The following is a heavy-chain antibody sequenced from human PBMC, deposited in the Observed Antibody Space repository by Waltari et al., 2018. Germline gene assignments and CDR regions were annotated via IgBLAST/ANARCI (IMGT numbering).Heavy chain of an antibody. CDR2: INPNRGGT. D-gene: IGHD6-6*01. CDR1: GYTFTGYY. CDR3: ARGNPLTGSSSVDY. J-gene: IGHJ4*02. V-gene: IGHV1-2*02. Sequence: QVQLVQSGAEVKKPGASVKVSCKASGYTFTGYYMHWVRQAPGQGLEWMGWINPNRGGTNYAQKFQGRVTMTRDTSISTAYMELSRLRSDDTAVYYCARGNPLTGSSSVDYWGQGTLVTVSS.